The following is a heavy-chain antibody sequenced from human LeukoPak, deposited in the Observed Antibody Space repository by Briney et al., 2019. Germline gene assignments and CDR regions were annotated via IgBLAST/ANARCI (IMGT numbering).Heavy chain of an antibody. V-gene: IGHV4-39*06. CDR1: GGSISSSSYS. D-gene: IGHD3-22*01. CDR3: ARGSSYDSSGYQY. J-gene: IGHJ4*02. Sequence: SETLSLTCTVTGGSISSSSYSWGWIRQPPGKGLAWIGGIYYSGSPYYNPSLKSRVTISVDTSKNQFHLQLRSVTAADPAVHYCARGSSYDSSGYQYWGQGTLVTVSS. CDR2: IYYSGSP.